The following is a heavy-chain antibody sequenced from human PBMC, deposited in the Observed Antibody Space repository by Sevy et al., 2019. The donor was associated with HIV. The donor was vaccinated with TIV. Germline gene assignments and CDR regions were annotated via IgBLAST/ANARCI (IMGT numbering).Heavy chain of an antibody. CDR3: ARGGDCSGGSCYQRTAMANVNPFDY. V-gene: IGHV1-69*13. D-gene: IGHD2-15*01. CDR2: IIPIFGTA. CDR1: GGTFSSYA. Sequence: GASVKVSCKASGGTFSSYAISWVRQAPGQGLEWMGGIIPIFGTANYAQKFQGRVTITADESTSTAYMELSSLRSEDTAVYYCARGGDCSGGSCYQRTAMANVNPFDYWGQGTLVTVSS. J-gene: IGHJ4*02.